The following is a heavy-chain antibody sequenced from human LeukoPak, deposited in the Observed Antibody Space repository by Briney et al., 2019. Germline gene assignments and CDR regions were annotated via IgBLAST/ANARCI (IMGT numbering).Heavy chain of an antibody. CDR1: GYTFTSYG. CDR3: ARVGGYCSSTSCQEWLLYPLDY. CDR2: ISAYNGNT. Sequence: GASVKVSCKASGYTFTSYGISWVRQAPGQGLEWMGWISAYNGNTNYAQKLQGRVTMTTDTSTSTAYMELRSLRSDDTAVYYCARVGGYCSSTSCQEWLLYPLDYWGQGTLVTVSS. D-gene: IGHD2-2*01. V-gene: IGHV1-18*01. J-gene: IGHJ4*02.